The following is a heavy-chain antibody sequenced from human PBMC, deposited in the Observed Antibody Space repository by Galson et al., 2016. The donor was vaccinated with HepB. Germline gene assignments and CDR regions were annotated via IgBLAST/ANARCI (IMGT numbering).Heavy chain of an antibody. Sequence: SLRLSCAASGFTFSTYGMHWVRQAPGKGLEWVTAISTDGSNKFYADSVQGRFTISRDNSKDTLYLQMDSLRPEDTAVYYCARRPSGAWDVYWGQGTLVTVSS. CDR3: ARRPSGAWDVY. J-gene: IGHJ4*02. CDR1: GFTFSTYG. D-gene: IGHD1-26*01. CDR2: ISTDGSNK. V-gene: IGHV3-30*03.